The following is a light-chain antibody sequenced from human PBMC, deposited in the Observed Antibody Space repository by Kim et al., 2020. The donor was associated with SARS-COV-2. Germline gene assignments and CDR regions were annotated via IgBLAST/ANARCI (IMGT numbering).Light chain of an antibody. CDR3: LLSYGGSRV. CDR2: HTS. CDR1: TGAVTSGHY. Sequence: GTVTRTCGSSTGAVTSGHYSYWFQQKPGQAPRTLIYHTSNKLSWTPARFSGSLLGGKAALTLSGAQPEDEAEYYCLLSYGGSRVFGGGTQLTVL. J-gene: IGLJ2*01. V-gene: IGLV7-46*01.